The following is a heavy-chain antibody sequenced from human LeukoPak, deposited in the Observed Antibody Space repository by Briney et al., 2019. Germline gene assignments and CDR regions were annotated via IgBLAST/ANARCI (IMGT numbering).Heavy chain of an antibody. D-gene: IGHD6-19*01. CDR3: ARPIAVAGRGGFDFFDY. CDR1: GYSFSSHW. J-gene: IGHJ4*02. CDR2: IYPGDSDA. V-gene: IGHV5-51*01. Sequence: GESLKISCKGSGYSFSSHWIGWVRQMPGKGLEWIGSIYPGDSDARYSPSFQGQVTISADRSTSTAYLQWSSLQASDSAMYYCARPIAVAGRGGFDFFDYWGQGTLVTVSS.